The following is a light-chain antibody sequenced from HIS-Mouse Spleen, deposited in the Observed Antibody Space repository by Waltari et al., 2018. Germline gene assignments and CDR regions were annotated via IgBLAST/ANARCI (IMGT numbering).Light chain of an antibody. V-gene: IGLV3-27*01. CDR1: VLAKKY. CDR3: YSAADNSGV. J-gene: IGLJ2*01. Sequence: SYELTQPSSVSVSPGQTARITCSGDVLAKKYARWFQQKPGQAPVLVIYKDSERPSGIPEQFSGSSSGTTVTLTISGAQVEDEADYYCYSAADNSGVFGGGTKLTVL. CDR2: KDS.